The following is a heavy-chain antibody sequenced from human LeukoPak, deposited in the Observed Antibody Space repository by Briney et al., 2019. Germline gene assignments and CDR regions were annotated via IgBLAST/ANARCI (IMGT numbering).Heavy chain of an antibody. CDR3: TRDQYRTFGPSTSNR. Sequence: PGRSLRLSCVASGFTFTSFGIQWVRQAPGKGLEWVAFVSYHGNNQYYADSVKGRFTISRDNAKNSLYLQMNSLRVEDTAVYYCTRDQYRTFGPSTSNRWGQGTLVTVSS. CDR2: VSYHGNNQ. D-gene: IGHD2-2*01. J-gene: IGHJ5*02. CDR1: GFTFTSFG. V-gene: IGHV3-30*03.